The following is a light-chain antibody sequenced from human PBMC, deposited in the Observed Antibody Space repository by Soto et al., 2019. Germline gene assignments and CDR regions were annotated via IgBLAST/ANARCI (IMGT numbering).Light chain of an antibody. Sequence: DIQMTQSPSSLSASVGDRVTITCRASQSISNYLNWYQHKPGKAPKLLIYAASSLQSRVPSRFSGSGSGTDFTLTISSLQSEDFAVYFCQQYNNLPPDTFGQGTKLEIK. CDR1: QSISNY. CDR2: AAS. J-gene: IGKJ2*01. V-gene: IGKV1-39*01. CDR3: QQYNNLPPDT.